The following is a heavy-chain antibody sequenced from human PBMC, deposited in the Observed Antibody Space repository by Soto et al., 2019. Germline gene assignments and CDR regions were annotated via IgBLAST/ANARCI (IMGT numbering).Heavy chain of an antibody. CDR1: GYTFTTYG. CDR3: TRGWFGEFVDYSNY. V-gene: IGHV1-18*01. D-gene: IGHD3-10*01. CDR2: ISPYNGNT. J-gene: IGHJ4*02. Sequence: QVQLVQSGAEVKKPGASVKVSCKTSGYTFTTYGISWVRQAPGQGLEWMGWISPYNGNTKYAQKLQGRVTMTADTSTSGADMGLRGLRSDATADYYGTRGWFGEFVDYSNYWCQGTLVTVSS.